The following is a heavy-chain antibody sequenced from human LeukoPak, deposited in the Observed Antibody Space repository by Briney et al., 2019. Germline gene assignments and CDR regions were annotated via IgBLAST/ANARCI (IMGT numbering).Heavy chain of an antibody. CDR2: ITPYGSKA. CDR3: VRRDYPDTSGFLHLFDV. D-gene: IGHD5-12*01. CDR1: GFPFSTYA. V-gene: IGHV3-23*01. Sequence: GGPLRLSCAASGFPFSTYAMGCVRQAPDEGLMWSTAITPYGSKAYYSASLKGRFTISRDNSRNQLFLQMTSLTVEDTAVYYCVRRDYPDTSGFLHLFDVWGQGTLVTVSS. J-gene: IGHJ4*02.